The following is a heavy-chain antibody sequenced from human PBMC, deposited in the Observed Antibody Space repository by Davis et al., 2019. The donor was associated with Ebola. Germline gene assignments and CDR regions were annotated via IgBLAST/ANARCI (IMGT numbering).Heavy chain of an antibody. CDR1: GYTFTSYA. Sequence: ASVKVSCKASGYTFTSYAMNWVRQAPGQRLEWMGWINAGNGNTKYSQKFQGRVTITRDTSASTAYMELSSLRSEDTAVYYCAREGKGLHGMDVWGKGTTVTVSS. J-gene: IGHJ6*04. CDR2: INAGNGNT. CDR3: AREGKGLHGMDV. V-gene: IGHV1-3*01.